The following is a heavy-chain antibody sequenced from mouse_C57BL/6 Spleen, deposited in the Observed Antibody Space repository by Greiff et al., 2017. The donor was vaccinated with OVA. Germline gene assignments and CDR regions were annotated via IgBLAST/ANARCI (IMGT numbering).Heavy chain of an antibody. CDR3: AREGGYGWFAY. D-gene: IGHD2-2*01. CDR1: GYSITSGYD. Sequence: EVKLQESGPGMVKPSQSLSLTCTVTGYSITSGYDWHWIRHFPGNKLEWMGYISYSGSTNYNPSLKSRISITHDTSKNHFFLKLNSVTTEDTATYYCAREGGYGWFAYWGQGTLVTVSA. V-gene: IGHV3-1*01. J-gene: IGHJ3*01. CDR2: ISYSGST.